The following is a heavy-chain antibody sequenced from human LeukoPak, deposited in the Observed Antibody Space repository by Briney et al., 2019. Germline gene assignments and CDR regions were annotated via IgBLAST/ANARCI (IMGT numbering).Heavy chain of an antibody. CDR1: GYTFTGYY. CDR3: ARDLVTTVTRYFDY. Sequence: ASVKVSCKASGYTFTGYYMHWVRQAPGQGLEWMGRINPNSGGTNYAQKFQGRVTMTRDTSISTAYMELSRLRSEDTAVYYCARDLVTTVTRYFDYWGQGTLVTVSS. J-gene: IGHJ4*02. D-gene: IGHD4-17*01. V-gene: IGHV1-2*06. CDR2: INPNSGGT.